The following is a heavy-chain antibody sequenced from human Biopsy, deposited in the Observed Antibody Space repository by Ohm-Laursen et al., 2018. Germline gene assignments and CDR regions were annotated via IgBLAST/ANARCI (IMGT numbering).Heavy chain of an antibody. D-gene: IGHD3-22*01. CDR1: GGSISNNNYY. V-gene: IGHV4-39*01. Sequence: SDTLSLTCTVSGGSISNNNYYWGWIRQPPGQGLEWIGSIFYRGSTHYKPPLKSRVNISVDTTKNQFSPKLNSVTAADTAVYYCARDYDTSGYYYVSWGQGTLVTVSS. CDR3: ARDYDTSGYYYVS. CDR2: IFYRGST. J-gene: IGHJ5*02.